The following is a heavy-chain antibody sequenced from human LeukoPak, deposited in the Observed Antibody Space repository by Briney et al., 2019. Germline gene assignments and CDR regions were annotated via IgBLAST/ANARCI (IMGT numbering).Heavy chain of an antibody. D-gene: IGHD2-15*01. J-gene: IGHJ6*02. CDR3: ARVGGSSWSYYYYYGMDV. Sequence: SETLSLTCTVSGGSISSYYWSWIRQPPGKGLEWIGYIYYSGSTNYNPSLKSRVTISVDTSKNQFSMKLSSVAAADTAVYYCARVGGSSWSYYYYYGMDVWGQGTTVTVSS. CDR1: GGSISSYY. CDR2: IYYSGST. V-gene: IGHV4-59*01.